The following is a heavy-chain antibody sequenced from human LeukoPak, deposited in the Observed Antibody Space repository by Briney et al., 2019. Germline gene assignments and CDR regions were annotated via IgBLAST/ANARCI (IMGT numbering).Heavy chain of an antibody. V-gene: IGHV4-31*03. Sequence: SQTLSLTCTVSGGSISSGGYYWSWIRQHPGKGLEWIGYINYSGSTYYNPSLKSRVTISVDTSKNQFSLKLSSVTAADTAVYYCAIESLYCSSTSCNKYFDYWGQGTLVTVSS. CDR2: INYSGST. J-gene: IGHJ4*02. CDR1: GGSISSGGYY. CDR3: AIESLYCSSTSCNKYFDY. D-gene: IGHD2-2*01.